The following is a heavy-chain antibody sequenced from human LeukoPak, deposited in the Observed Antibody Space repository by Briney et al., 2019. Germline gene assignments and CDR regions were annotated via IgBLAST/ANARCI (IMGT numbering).Heavy chain of an antibody. V-gene: IGHV1-8*01. J-gene: IGHJ5*02. Sequence: ASVKVSCKASGYTFTSYDINWVRQATGQGVEGMGWMNPNSGNTGYAQKFKGRVTMNRNNAISTAYMELSSLRSEDTAVYYCARDYSSGWYNWFDPWGQGTLATVSS. CDR1: GYTFTSYD. CDR2: MNPNSGNT. CDR3: ARDYSSGWYNWFDP. D-gene: IGHD6-19*01.